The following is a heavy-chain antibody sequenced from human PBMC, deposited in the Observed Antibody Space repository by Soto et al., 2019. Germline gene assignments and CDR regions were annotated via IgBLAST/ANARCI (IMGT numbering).Heavy chain of an antibody. CDR1: GGSISSGGYY. CDR2: IYYSGST. CDR3: ARGTPSEWLLDY. Sequence: SETLSLTCTVSGGSISSGGYYWSXXXQHLGKGLEWIGYIYYSGSTYYNPSLKSRVTISVDTSKNQFSLKLSSVTAADTAVYYCARGTPSEWLLDYWGQGTLVTVSS. V-gene: IGHV4-31*03. J-gene: IGHJ4*02. D-gene: IGHD5-12*01.